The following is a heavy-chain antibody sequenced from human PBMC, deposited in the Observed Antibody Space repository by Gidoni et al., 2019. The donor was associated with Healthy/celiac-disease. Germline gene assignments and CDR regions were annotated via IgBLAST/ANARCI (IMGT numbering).Heavy chain of an antibody. CDR3: AKDLELRYCSGGSCQDY. CDR1: GFTFDDYA. D-gene: IGHD2-15*01. Sequence: EVQQVESGGGLVQPGRSLRLSCAASGFTFDDYAMHWVRQAPGKGLEWVSGISWNSGSIGYADSVKGRFTISRDNAKNSLYLQTNSLRAEDTALYYCAKDLELRYCSGGSCQDYWGQGTLVTVSS. CDR2: ISWNSGSI. V-gene: IGHV3-9*01. J-gene: IGHJ4*02.